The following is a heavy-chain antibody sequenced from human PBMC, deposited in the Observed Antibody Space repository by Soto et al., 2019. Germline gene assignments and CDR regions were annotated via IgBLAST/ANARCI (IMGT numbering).Heavy chain of an antibody. CDR2: FDPEDGET. CDR1: GYTLTELS. CDR3: ARVVPAAMCFDY. D-gene: IGHD2-2*01. V-gene: IGHV1-24*01. J-gene: IGHJ4*02. Sequence: ASVKVSCKVSGYTLTELSMHWVRQAPGKGLEWMGGFDPEDGETIYAQKFQGRVTMTEDTSTSTAYMELRSLRSEDTAVYYCARVVPAAMCFDYWGQGTLVTVSS.